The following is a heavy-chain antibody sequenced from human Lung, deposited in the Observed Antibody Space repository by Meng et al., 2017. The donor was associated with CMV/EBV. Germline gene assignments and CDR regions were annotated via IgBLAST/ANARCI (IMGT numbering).Heavy chain of an antibody. CDR1: GFTVSSNY. CDR2: IYAGGAT. V-gene: IGHV3-53*01. D-gene: IGHD1-26*01. J-gene: IGHJ5*02. CDR3: ARGYSHGFDP. Sequence: SXKISWAASGFTVSSNYMCWVRPTPGKGLGGVTVIYAGGATYYADSVKGRFTISRDNSKNTLYLQMNSLRAEDTAVYYCARGYSHGFDPWGQGTLVTVSS.